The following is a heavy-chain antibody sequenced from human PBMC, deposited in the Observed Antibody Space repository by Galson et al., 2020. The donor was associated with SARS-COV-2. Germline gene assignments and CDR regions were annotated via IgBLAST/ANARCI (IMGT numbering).Heavy chain of an antibody. Sequence: GESLKISCAASGLPFSSFAMGWLRQAPGKGLEWVSTIDGSGARTYYVDSVKGRFTISRDNSKNTLYLQLTSLRAEDTAVYYCATDPFTVTSFDYCGQGTLVTVSS. CDR1: GLPFSSFA. CDR2: IDGSGART. J-gene: IGHJ4*02. CDR3: ATDPFTVTSFDY. V-gene: IGHV3-23*01. D-gene: IGHD4-4*01.